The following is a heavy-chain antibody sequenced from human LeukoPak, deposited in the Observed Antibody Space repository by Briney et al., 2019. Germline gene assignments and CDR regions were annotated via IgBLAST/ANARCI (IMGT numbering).Heavy chain of an antibody. V-gene: IGHV3-23*01. D-gene: IGHD6-6*01. CDR3: AKDLGRPVRED. J-gene: IGHJ4*02. CDR2: ISGSGGST. Sequence: AGGSLRLSCAASGFTFSSYWMHWVRQAPGKGLEWVSAISGSGGSTYYADSVKGRFTISRDNSKNTLYLQMNSLRAEDTAVYYCAKDLGRPVREDWGQGTLVTVSS. CDR1: GFTFSSYW.